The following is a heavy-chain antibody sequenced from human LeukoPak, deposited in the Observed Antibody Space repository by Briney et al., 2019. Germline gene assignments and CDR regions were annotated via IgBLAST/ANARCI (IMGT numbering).Heavy chain of an antibody. Sequence: SETLSLTCTVSGGSISSSSYYWGWIRQPPGKGLEWIGSIYHSGSTYYNPSLKSRVTISVDTSKNQFSLKLSSVTAADTAVYYCARAHITMVRGVIITDPKTYYFDYWGQGTLVTVSS. V-gene: IGHV4-39*07. CDR2: IYHSGST. CDR1: GGSISSSSYY. J-gene: IGHJ4*02. D-gene: IGHD3-10*01. CDR3: ARAHITMVRGVIITDPKTYYFDY.